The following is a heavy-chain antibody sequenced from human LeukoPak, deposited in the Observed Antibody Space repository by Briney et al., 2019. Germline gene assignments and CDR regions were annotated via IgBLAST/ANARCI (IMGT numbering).Heavy chain of an antibody. D-gene: IGHD2-21*02. CDR3: AADAYCGGDCYSGAFDI. CDR1: GYTFTSYY. J-gene: IGHJ3*02. Sequence: SVKVSCKASGYTFTSYYMHWVRQARGQRLEWIGWIVVGSGNTNYAQKFQERVTITRDMSTSTAYMELSSLRSEDTAAYYCAADAYCGGDCYSGAFDIWGQGTTVTVSS. CDR2: IVVGSGNT. V-gene: IGHV1-58*02.